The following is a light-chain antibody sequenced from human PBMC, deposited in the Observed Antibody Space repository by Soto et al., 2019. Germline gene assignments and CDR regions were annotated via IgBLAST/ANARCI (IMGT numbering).Light chain of an antibody. Sequence: QSVLTQPPSVSGAPGQRVTISCTGSSSNIGAGYDVHWYQQLPGTAPKLLIYGNSNRPSGVPDRFSGSKSGTSASLAITGLQAADYAGYYCHCSDSRPMGFGTGTKLTVL. J-gene: IGLJ1*01. V-gene: IGLV1-40*01. CDR3: HCSDSRPMG. CDR1: SSNIGAGYD. CDR2: GNS.